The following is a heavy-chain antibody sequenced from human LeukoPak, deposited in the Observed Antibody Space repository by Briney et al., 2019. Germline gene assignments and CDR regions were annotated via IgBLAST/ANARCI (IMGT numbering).Heavy chain of an antibody. CDR3: ARGQLERDYYMDV. CDR2: IYYSGST. V-gene: IGHV4-30-4*08. D-gene: IGHD1-1*01. J-gene: IGHJ6*03. CDR1: GGSISSGDYY. Sequence: SETLSLTCTVSGGSISSGDYYWSWIRQPPGKGLEWIGYIYYSGSTYYNPSLKSRVTISVDTSKNQFSLKPSSVTAADTAVYYCARGQLERDYYMDVWGKGTTVTVSS.